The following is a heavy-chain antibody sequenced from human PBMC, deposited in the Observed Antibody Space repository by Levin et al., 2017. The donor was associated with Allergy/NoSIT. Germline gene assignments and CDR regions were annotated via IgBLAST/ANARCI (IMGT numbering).Heavy chain of an antibody. Sequence: GGSLRLSCAASGFTFSDHFMDWVRQAPGKGLEWVGRIRKKGDRYSTEYAASVKGRFTISRDDSKKSLYVQLNSLKTEDTAVYYCVRATTDYYYDYWGQGTLVTGSS. J-gene: IGHJ4*02. CDR3: VRATTDYYYDY. CDR2: IRKKGDRYST. D-gene: IGHD2/OR15-2a*01. V-gene: IGHV3-72*01. CDR1: GFTFSDHF.